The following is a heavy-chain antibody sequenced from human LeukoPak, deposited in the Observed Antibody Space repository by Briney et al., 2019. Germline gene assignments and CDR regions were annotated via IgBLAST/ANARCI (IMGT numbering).Heavy chain of an antibody. CDR1: GFTFTTYA. CDR3: AREGLSRITIFGVAKQAYYMDV. J-gene: IGHJ6*03. CDR2: ISGSGGGT. D-gene: IGHD3-3*01. Sequence: GGSLRLSCAASGFTFTTYAMSWVRQAPGKGLEWVSLISGSGGGTYYADSVKGRFTISRDNSKNMVYLQVNSLRAEDTAVYYCAREGLSRITIFGVAKQAYYMDVWGKGTTVTVSS. V-gene: IGHV3-23*01.